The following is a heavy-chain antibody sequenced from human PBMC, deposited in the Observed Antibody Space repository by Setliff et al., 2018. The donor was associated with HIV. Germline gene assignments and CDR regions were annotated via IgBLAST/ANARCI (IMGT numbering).Heavy chain of an antibody. V-gene: IGHV3-7*01. CDR3: AKDRVWFGTMDV. CDR2: INEDGSEP. CDR1: GFTFGDYT. J-gene: IGHJ6*02. D-gene: IGHD3-10*01. Sequence: GGSLRLSCTVSGFTFGDYTMSWVRQAPGKGLESVANINEDGSEPQYVAAVRGRFTISRDSAKNSVSLQMNSLRAEDTAVYYCAKDRVWFGTMDVWGQGTTVTVSS.